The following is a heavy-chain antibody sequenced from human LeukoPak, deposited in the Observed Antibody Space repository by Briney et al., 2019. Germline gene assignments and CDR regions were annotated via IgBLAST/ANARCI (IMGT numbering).Heavy chain of an antibody. D-gene: IGHD6-19*01. Sequence: SETLSLTCTVSGGSISSSNYYWGWIRQPPGTGLEWIGNIYSSGSTAYNPSLKSRVTIPVDTSKNQFSLRLNSVTAADTAVYYCASVSSGWSALDYWGQGTLVTVSS. CDR2: IYSSGST. CDR3: ASVSSGWSALDY. V-gene: IGHV4-39*07. J-gene: IGHJ4*02. CDR1: GGSISSSNYY.